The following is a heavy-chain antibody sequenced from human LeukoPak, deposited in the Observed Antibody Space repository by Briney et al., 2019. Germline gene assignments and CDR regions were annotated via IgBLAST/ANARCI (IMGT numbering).Heavy chain of an antibody. CDR2: IYYSGST. J-gene: IGHJ3*02. D-gene: IGHD3-22*01. CDR1: GGSISSSTYY. V-gene: IGHV4-39*07. CDR3: ARDHYYDTVGAFDI. Sequence: SETLSLTCTVSGGSISSSTYYWGWIRQSPGKGLEWIGSIYYSGSTYYNPSLKSRVTISVDTSKNQFSLKLSSVTAADTAVYYCARDHYYDTVGAFDIWGQGTMVTVSS.